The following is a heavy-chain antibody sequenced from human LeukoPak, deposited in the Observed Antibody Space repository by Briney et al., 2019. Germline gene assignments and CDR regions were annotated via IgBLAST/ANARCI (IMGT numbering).Heavy chain of an antibody. CDR3: ARMEYSVGATRQYYFDY. J-gene: IGHJ4*02. Sequence: SETLSLTCTVSGGSISSYYWSWIRQPPGKGLEWIRDIYYSGSTNYNPSLKSRVTISVDTSKNQFSLKLSSVTAADTAVYYCARMEYSVGATRQYYFDYWGQGTLVTVSS. D-gene: IGHD1-26*01. CDR2: IYYSGST. CDR1: GGSISSYY. V-gene: IGHV4-59*08.